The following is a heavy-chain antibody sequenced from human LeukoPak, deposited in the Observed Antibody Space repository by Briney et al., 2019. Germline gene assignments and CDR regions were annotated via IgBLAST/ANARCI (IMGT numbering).Heavy chain of an antibody. V-gene: IGHV4-30-4*01. CDR3: AGQYYDYVWGSYALNWFDP. D-gene: IGHD3-16*01. CDR2: IYYSGST. Sequence: SETLSLTCTVSGGSISSGDYYWSWIRQPPGKGLEWIGYIYYSGSTYYNPSLKSRVTISVDTSKNQFSLKLSSVTAADTAVYYCAGQYYDYVWGSYALNWFDPWGQGTLVTVSS. CDR1: GGSISSGDYY. J-gene: IGHJ5*02.